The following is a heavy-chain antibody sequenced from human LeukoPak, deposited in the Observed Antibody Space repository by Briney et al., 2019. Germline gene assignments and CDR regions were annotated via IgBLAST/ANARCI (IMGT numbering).Heavy chain of an antibody. CDR3: ARVVRYYYDSSGYPHYYYGMDV. D-gene: IGHD3-22*01. Sequence: ASVKVSCKASGGTFSSYAISWVRQAPGQGLEWMGRIIPILGIANYAQKFQGRVTITADKSTSTAYMELSSLRSEDTAVYYCARVVRYYYDSSGYPHYYYGMDVWGQGTTVTVSS. CDR2: IIPILGIA. V-gene: IGHV1-69*04. CDR1: GGTFSSYA. J-gene: IGHJ6*02.